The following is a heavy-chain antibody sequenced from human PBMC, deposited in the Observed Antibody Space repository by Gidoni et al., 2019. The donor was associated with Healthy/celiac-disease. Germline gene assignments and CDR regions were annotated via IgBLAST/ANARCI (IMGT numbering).Heavy chain of an antibody. CDR3: ARDGLSVDTAMVLLESDY. CDR1: GYTFTSYY. V-gene: IGHV1-46*01. Sequence: QVQLVQSGAEVKKPGASVKVSCTASGYTFTSYYMHWVRQAPGQGLEWMGIINPSGGSTSYAQKFQGRVTMTRDTSTSTVYMELSSLRSEDTAVYYCARDGLSVDTAMVLLESDYWGQGTLVTVSS. J-gene: IGHJ4*02. D-gene: IGHD5-18*01. CDR2: INPSGGST.